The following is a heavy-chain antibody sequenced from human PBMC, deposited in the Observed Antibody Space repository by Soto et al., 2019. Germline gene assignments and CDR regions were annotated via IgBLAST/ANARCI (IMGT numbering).Heavy chain of an antibody. CDR3: ARPRGPSDAFDI. CDR2: IYYSGST. Sequence: SETLSLTCTVSGGSISSSSYYWGWIRQPPGKGLEWIGSIYYSGSTYYNPSLKSRVTISVDTSKNQFSLKLSSVTAADTAVYCYARPRGPSDAFDIWGQGTMVTVSS. V-gene: IGHV4-39*01. D-gene: IGHD1-26*01. CDR1: GGSISSSSYY. J-gene: IGHJ3*02.